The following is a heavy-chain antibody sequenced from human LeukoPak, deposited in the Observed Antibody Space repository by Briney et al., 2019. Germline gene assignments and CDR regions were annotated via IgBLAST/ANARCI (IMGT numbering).Heavy chain of an antibody. CDR2: IWSDGSQK. D-gene: IGHD3-9*01. CDR3: ARDLSYGSLDC. V-gene: IGHV3-33*07. J-gene: IGHJ4*02. CDR1: GFSFKNHG. Sequence: GGSLRLSCAASGFSFKNHGFYWVRQAPGKGLEWVAIIWSDGSQKYYADSVKGRFTISRDNSKNTVYLQMNSLRAEDMAMYYCARDLSYGSLDCRGQGTLVTVSS.